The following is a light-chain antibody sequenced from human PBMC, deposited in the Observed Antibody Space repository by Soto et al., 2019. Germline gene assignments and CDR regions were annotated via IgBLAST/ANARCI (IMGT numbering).Light chain of an antibody. Sequence: DIQMTQSPSSLSASVGDRVTITCRASQSIISYLNWYQQKPGKAPKLLIYAASSLQSGVPSRFSGSGSGTDFTLTISSLQPEDFATYYCQQSYSTLSLTFGQGTKVDIK. CDR1: QSIISY. CDR3: QQSYSTLSLT. V-gene: IGKV1-39*01. CDR2: AAS. J-gene: IGKJ1*01.